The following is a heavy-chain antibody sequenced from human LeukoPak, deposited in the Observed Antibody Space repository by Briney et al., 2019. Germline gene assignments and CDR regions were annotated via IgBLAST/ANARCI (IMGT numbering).Heavy chain of an antibody. D-gene: IGHD3-10*01. Sequence: SETLSLTCTASGGSISGYYWSWIRQPPGKGLEWIGYFFYSGSTNYNPSLKSRVTISVDTSKNQFSLKLNSVTAADTAVYYCARLYYGSGSYYLDYWGLGTLVTVSS. CDR2: FFYSGST. CDR1: GGSISGYY. CDR3: ARLYYGSGSYYLDY. V-gene: IGHV4-59*08. J-gene: IGHJ4*02.